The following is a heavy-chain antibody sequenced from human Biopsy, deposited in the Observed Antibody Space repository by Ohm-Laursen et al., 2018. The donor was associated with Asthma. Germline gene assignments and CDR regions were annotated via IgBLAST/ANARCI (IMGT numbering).Heavy chain of an antibody. Sequence: VKISCKPLGGTFNTYVIGWVRQAPGQGLEWMGGINSVFGTTTYPQKFQDRVTITADDSTSSVYMELSSLRSEDTAVYYCARKAGSCISRTCYSLDFWGQGTLVTVSS. D-gene: IGHD2-2*01. CDR2: INSVFGTT. V-gene: IGHV1-69*13. CDR1: GGTFNTYV. J-gene: IGHJ4*02. CDR3: ARKAGSCISRTCYSLDF.